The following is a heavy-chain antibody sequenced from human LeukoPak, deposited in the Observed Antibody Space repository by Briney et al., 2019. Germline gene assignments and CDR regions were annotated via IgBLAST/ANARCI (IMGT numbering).Heavy chain of an antibody. Sequence: ASVKVSCKASGYIFTSYGISWVRQAPGQGLAWMGWISVYNGNTNYPQRLQGRVTMTTDTSTTTAYMELRSLRSDDTVVYYCARDINGYYYDSHGYYPTDLWGQGTLVTVSS. CDR1: GYIFTSYG. V-gene: IGHV1-18*01. D-gene: IGHD3-22*01. CDR3: ARDINGYYYDSHGYYPTDL. J-gene: IGHJ5*02. CDR2: ISVYNGNT.